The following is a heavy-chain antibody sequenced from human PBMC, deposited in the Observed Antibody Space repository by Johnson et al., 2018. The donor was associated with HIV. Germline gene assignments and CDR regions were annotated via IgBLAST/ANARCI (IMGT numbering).Heavy chain of an antibody. V-gene: IGHV3-30-3*01. CDR3: ARAVTPFGDWEAFDI. CDR2: ISYGGST. Sequence: QVQLVESGGGVVQPGRSLRLSCAASGFTFSSYAMHWVRQAPGKGLEWVAVISYGGSTSYADSVKGRFTISRDNAKNSLYLQMNSLRAEDTAVYYCARAVTPFGDWEAFDIWGQGTMVTVSS. J-gene: IGHJ3*02. CDR1: GFTFSSYA. D-gene: IGHD3-10*01.